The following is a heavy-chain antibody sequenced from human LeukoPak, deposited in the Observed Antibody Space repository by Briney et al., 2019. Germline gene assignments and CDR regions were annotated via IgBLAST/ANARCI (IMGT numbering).Heavy chain of an antibody. CDR1: GGSISSGDYY. J-gene: IGHJ5*02. CDR3: ARGNGDPGYNWFDP. D-gene: IGHD4-17*01. CDR2: IYYSGST. Sequence: PSETLSLTCTVSGGSISSGDYYWSWIRQPPGKGLEWIGYIYYSGSTYYNPSLKSRVTISVDTSKNQFSLKLSSVTAADTAVYYCARGNGDPGYNWFDPWGQGTLVTVSS. V-gene: IGHV4-30-4*01.